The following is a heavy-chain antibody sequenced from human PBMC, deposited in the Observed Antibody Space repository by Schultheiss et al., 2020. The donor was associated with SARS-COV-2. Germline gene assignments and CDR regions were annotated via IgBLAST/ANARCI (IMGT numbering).Heavy chain of an antibody. Sequence: SQTLSLTCTVSGGSMSTYHWSWIRQPPGKGLEWIGEINHSGSTNYNPSLKSRVTISVDTSKNQFSLKLNSVTAADTAVYYCARVAQTGYSSGWYYYFDCWGQGTLVTVSS. CDR1: GGSMSTYH. D-gene: IGHD6-19*01. J-gene: IGHJ4*02. CDR3: ARVAQTGYSSGWYYYFDC. CDR2: INHSGST. V-gene: IGHV4-34*01.